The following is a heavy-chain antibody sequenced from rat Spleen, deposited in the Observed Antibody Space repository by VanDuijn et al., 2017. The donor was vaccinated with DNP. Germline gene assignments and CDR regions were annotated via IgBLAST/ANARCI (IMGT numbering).Heavy chain of an antibody. D-gene: IGHD1-6*01. CDR2: ITSSGGGT. Sequence: EVQLVESGGDLVQPGRSLKLSCVASGFTFTNYWMTWFRQVPGKGLEWIASITSSGGGTYYPDSVKGRFTISRDNARTTLYLQMTSLRSEDTATYYCARGNSDLDWGQGVMVTISS. J-gene: IGHJ2*01. CDR3: ARGNSDLD. CDR1: GFTFTNYW. V-gene: IGHV5-31*01.